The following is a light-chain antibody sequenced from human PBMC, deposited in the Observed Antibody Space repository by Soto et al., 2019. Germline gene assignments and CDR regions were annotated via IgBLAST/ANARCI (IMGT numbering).Light chain of an antibody. CDR3: CSNAGGSTYV. CDR2: EAS. CDR1: SSDVGSHKL. Sequence: QSALTQPASVSGSPGQSITISCTGTSSDVGSHKLVSWYRQYPGKAPKLIIFEASKRPSGVSNRFSGSKSGSTASLTLSGLQAEDEAEYYCCSNAGGSTYVFGTGTKVTVL. J-gene: IGLJ1*01. V-gene: IGLV2-23*01.